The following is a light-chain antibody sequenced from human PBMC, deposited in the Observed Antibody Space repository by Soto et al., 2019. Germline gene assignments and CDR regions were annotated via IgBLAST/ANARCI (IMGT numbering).Light chain of an antibody. Sequence: DIQMTRSPSTLSASVEDRVTITCPASQSISSWLAWYQQKQGKAPKLLIYDASSLESGVPSRFSGSGYGTEFNLTISSLQPEDFATYYCQQLNSYPITFGQGTRLEIK. CDR3: QQLNSYPIT. CDR1: QSISSW. V-gene: IGKV1-5*01. CDR2: DAS. J-gene: IGKJ5*01.